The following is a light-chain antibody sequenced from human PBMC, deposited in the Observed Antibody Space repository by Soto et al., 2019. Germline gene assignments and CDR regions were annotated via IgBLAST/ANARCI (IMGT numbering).Light chain of an antibody. CDR2: AAS. CDR3: QQYNDWPLT. J-gene: IGKJ4*01. CDR1: QSVSSN. V-gene: IGKV3-15*01. Sequence: EIVMTQSPATLSVSPGERATLSCRASQSVSSNFAWYQQKPGQAPRLLIFAASTRATGIPARFSGSGSGTEFTLTISSLQSEDFAVYYCQQYNDWPLTFGGGTKV.